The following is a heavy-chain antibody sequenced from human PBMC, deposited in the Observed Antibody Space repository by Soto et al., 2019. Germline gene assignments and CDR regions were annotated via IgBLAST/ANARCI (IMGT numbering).Heavy chain of an antibody. CDR2: ISWNSGSI. CDR1: GFTFDDYA. J-gene: IGHJ4*02. Sequence: EVQLVESGGGLVQPGRSLRLSCAASGFTFDDYAMHWVRQAPGKGLEWVSGISWNSGSIGYADSVKGRFTISRDNAKNSLYLQMNSLRAEDTALYYCAKGARYDILPRFDYWGQGTLVTGSS. CDR3: AKGARYDILPRFDY. V-gene: IGHV3-9*01. D-gene: IGHD3-9*01.